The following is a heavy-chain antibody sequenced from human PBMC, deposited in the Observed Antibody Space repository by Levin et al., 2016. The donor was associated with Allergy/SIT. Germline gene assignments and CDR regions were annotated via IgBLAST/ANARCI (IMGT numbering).Heavy chain of an antibody. V-gene: IGHV3-23*01. D-gene: IGHD1-26*01. CDR3: AKGLNTERYGEWEI. CDR1: GFTLNDHA. Sequence: GGSLRLSCEASGFTLNDHAMHWVRQAPGKGLEWVSVMSGNGNRINYGDSVKGRFTISRDNSKNTVFLQMNSLRPEDTAVYYCAKGLNTERYGEWEIWGRGTMVTISS. J-gene: IGHJ3*02. CDR2: MSGNGNRI.